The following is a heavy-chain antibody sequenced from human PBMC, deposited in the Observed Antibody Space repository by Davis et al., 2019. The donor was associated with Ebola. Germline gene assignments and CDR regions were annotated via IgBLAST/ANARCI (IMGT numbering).Heavy chain of an antibody. V-gene: IGHV3-53*04. Sequence: PGGSLRLSCAASGFTVSSNYMSWVRQAPGKGLEWVSVIYSGGSTYYADSVKGRFTISRHNSKNTLYLQMNSLRAEDTAVYYCARGRSSGWPYYFDYWGQGTLVTVS. J-gene: IGHJ4*02. CDR1: GFTVSSNY. CDR3: ARGRSSGWPYYFDY. D-gene: IGHD6-19*01. CDR2: IYSGGST.